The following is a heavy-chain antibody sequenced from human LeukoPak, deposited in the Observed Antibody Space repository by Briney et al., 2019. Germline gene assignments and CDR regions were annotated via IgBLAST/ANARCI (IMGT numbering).Heavy chain of an antibody. CDR3: AKIGWDDAFDI. D-gene: IGHD6-19*01. CDR1: GFTFSSYG. J-gene: IGHJ3*02. V-gene: IGHV3-23*01. Sequence: GGTLRLSCAASGFTFSSYGMSWVRQAPGKGLEWVSGISGSGGSTYYADSVKGRFTISRDNSKNTLYLQMNSLRAEDTAVYYCAKIGWDDAFDIWGQGTMVTVSS. CDR2: ISGSGGST.